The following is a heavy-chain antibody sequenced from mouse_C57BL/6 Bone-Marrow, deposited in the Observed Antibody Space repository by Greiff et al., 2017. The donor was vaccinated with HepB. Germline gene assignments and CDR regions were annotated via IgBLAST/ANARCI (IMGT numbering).Heavy chain of an antibody. J-gene: IGHJ1*01. CDR1: GYTFTDYE. V-gene: IGHV1-15*01. Sequence: VQLQQSGAELVRPGASVTLSCKASGYTFTDYEMHWVKQTPVHGLEWIGAIDPATGGTTYNQKFKGKAKLTADKSSSTAYMELRSLTSEDSAVYYCTSCPPYYGSSHWYFDVWGAGTTVTDSS. CDR3: TSCPPYYGSSHWYFDV. D-gene: IGHD1-1*01. CDR2: IDPATGGT.